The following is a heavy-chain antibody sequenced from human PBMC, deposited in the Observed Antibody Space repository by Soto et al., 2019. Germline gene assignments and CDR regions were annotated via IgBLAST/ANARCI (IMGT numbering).Heavy chain of an antibody. D-gene: IGHD2-15*01. V-gene: IGHV2-5*02. CDR2: VYWDGDE. Sequence: QITLKESGPALVRPTQALTLTCTFSGFSLTTSGVGVAWIRQPPGKALECLALVYWDGDERFNPSLRNRLTLTTDASKNRVVLTMTNMDPVDTGTYYCAHRGGCSAASCFSNYFDAWGQGALVTFSS. J-gene: IGHJ5*02. CDR1: GFSLTTSGVG. CDR3: AHRGGCSAASCFSNYFDA.